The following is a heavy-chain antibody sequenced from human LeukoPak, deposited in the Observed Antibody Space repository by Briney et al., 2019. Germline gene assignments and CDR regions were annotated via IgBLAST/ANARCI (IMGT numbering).Heavy chain of an antibody. CDR3: AKGGIAVAGFFDY. V-gene: IGHV3-30*18. D-gene: IGHD6-19*01. CDR1: GFTFSSYG. J-gene: IGHJ4*02. Sequence: PGGSLRLSCAASGFTFSSYGMHWVRQAPGKGLEWVAVISYDGSNKYYADSVKGRFTISRDNSKNTLYLQMNSLRAEDTAVYYCAKGGIAVAGFFDYWGQGTLVTVSS. CDR2: ISYDGSNK.